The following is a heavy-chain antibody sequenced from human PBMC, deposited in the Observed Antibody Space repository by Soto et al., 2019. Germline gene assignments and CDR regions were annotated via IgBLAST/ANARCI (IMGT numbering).Heavy chain of an antibody. V-gene: IGHV1-3*01. Sequence: GASVKVSCKTSGFTLSSSAVHWVRQARGHRLQWMGWINAGNGNTKYSQKFQGRVTITRDTSASTAYMKLSSLRSEDTAVYYCARDKITGSLYSWGRETLVTVSS. CDR2: INAGNGNT. D-gene: IGHD1-20*01. J-gene: IGHJ4*02. CDR3: ARDKITGSLYS. CDR1: GFTLSSSA.